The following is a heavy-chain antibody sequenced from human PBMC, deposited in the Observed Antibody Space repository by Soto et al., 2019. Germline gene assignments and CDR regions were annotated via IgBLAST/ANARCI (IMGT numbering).Heavy chain of an antibody. D-gene: IGHD3-16*02. J-gene: IGHJ4*02. V-gene: IGHV3-74*01. CDR2: IIGDGNEI. CDR1: GFTFSSHW. Sequence: EVQLAESGGGLVQPGGSLRLSCAASGFTFSSHWMHWVRQAPGKGLVWVSRIIGDGNEITYADSVKGRFTISRDNAKNPVILQMNSLRAEDTAVYYCVRGHVRGNDRHFDYWGQGTLVTVSS. CDR3: VRGHVRGNDRHFDY.